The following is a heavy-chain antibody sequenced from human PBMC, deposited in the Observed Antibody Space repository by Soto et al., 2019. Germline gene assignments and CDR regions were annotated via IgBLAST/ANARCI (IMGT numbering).Heavy chain of an antibody. CDR2: FDPEDGET. J-gene: IGHJ6*02. CDR1: GYTLTELS. V-gene: IGHV1-24*01. Sequence: ASVKVSCKVSGYTLTELSMHWVRQAPGKGLEWMGGFDPEDGETIYAQKFQGRVTMTEDTSTDTAYMELSSLRSEDTAVYYFATVQGGYDLRYYYYGMDVWGQGTTVTVSS. D-gene: IGHD5-12*01. CDR3: ATVQGGYDLRYYYYGMDV.